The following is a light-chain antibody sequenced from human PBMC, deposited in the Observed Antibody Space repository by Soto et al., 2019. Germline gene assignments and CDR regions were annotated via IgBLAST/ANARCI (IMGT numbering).Light chain of an antibody. Sequence: DIQMTQSPSTLSASVGDRVTITCRASQSISSWLAWYQQKPGKAPKLLIYDSSSLENGVPSRFSGSGSGTEFTLTISLLQPDDFATYYCQQYNSPFTFGPGTKVDIK. CDR1: QSISSW. CDR3: QQYNSPFT. J-gene: IGKJ3*01. V-gene: IGKV1-5*01. CDR2: DSS.